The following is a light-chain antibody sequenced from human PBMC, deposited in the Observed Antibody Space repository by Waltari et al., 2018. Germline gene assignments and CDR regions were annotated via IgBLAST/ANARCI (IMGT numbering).Light chain of an antibody. CDR2: EVS. CDR1: QSLLDSEDGNTY. Sequence: DIVMTQTPLSLPVTLGEPASISCRSSQSLLDSEDGNTYLEWYLQKPGQSPQLLISEVSNRASGVPDRFSGSGSDTDFTLKISRVEAEDVGIYYCVQALEFRTFGQGTKVEIK. V-gene: IGKV2-40*01. CDR3: VQALEFRT. J-gene: IGKJ1*01.